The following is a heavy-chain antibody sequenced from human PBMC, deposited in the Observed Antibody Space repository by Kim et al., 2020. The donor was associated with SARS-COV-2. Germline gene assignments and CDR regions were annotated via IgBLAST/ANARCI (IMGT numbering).Heavy chain of an antibody. J-gene: IGHJ4*02. CDR2: IKNDGSEK. CDR3: TRYWTSDY. D-gene: IGHD1-1*01. Sequence: GGSLRLSCATSGFTFSSSSMSWVRQAPGKGLEWLANIKNDGSEKYYVDSVKGRFTISRDNSKNSVWLQMNSLRAEATAAYYCTRYWTSDYWGQGTLVTVS. CDR1: GFTFSSSS. V-gene: IGHV3-7*03.